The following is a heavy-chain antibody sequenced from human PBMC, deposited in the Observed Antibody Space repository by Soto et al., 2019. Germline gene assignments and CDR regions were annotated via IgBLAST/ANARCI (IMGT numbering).Heavy chain of an antibody. J-gene: IGHJ4*02. CDR1: GGSISGYY. CDR3: AREKISGGSSWYEWSF. V-gene: IGHV4-59*01. D-gene: IGHD6-13*01. CDR2: IYSSGST. Sequence: SETLSLTCTVSGGSISGYYWSWIRQPPGKGLEWIGYIYSSGSTNYSPSFKSRVTISVDTSKNQFSLKLTSVTAADTAMYYCAREKISGGSSWYEWSFWGQGTLVTVSS.